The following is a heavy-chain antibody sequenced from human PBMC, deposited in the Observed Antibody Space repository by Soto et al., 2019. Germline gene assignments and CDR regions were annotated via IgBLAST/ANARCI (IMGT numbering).Heavy chain of an antibody. V-gene: IGHV1-18*01. J-gene: IGHJ6*03. CDR1: GYTFTSYG. D-gene: IGHD2-2*01. Sequence: ASVKVSCKASGYTFTSYGISWVRQAPGQGLEWMGWVSAYNGNTNYAQKLQGRVTMTTDTSTSTAYMELRSLRSDDTAVYYCARVGYCSSTSCQAVYYMDVWGKGTTVTVSS. CDR2: VSAYNGNT. CDR3: ARVGYCSSTSCQAVYYMDV.